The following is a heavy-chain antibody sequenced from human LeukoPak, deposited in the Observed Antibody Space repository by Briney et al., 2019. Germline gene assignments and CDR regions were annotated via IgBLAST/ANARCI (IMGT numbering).Heavy chain of an antibody. J-gene: IGHJ4*02. Sequence: GRSLRLSCAASGFTFSSYGMNWVRQAPGKGLEWVSSISSSSSYIYYADSVKGRFTISRDNAKNSLYLQMNSLRAEDTAVYYCARDLTMVRGVIIESSSAFDYWGQGTLVTVSS. CDR2: ISSSSSYI. CDR1: GFTFSSYG. D-gene: IGHD3-10*01. V-gene: IGHV3-21*01. CDR3: ARDLTMVRGVIIESSSAFDY.